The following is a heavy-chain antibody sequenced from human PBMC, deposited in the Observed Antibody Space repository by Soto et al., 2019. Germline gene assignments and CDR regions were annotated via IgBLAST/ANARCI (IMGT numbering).Heavy chain of an antibody. CDR2: ISWNSGSI. J-gene: IGHJ4*02. CDR3: AKDGGPSGFNTFDY. Sequence: QPGGSLRLSCAASGFTFDDYAMHWVRQAPGKGLEWVSGISWNSGSIGYADSVKGRFTISRDNAKNSLYLQMNSLRAEDTALYYCAKDGGPSGFNTFDYWGQGTLVTVSS. CDR1: GFTFDDYA. V-gene: IGHV3-9*01. D-gene: IGHD6-19*01.